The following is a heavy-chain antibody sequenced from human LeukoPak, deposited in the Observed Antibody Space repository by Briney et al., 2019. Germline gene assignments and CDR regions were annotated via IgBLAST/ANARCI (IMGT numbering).Heavy chain of an antibody. CDR3: ARVVGATFYYYYYGMDV. Sequence: SVKVSCKASGGTFSSYAISWVRQAPGQGLEWMGRIIPILGIANYAQEFQGRVTITADKSTSTAYMELSSLRSEDTAVYYCARVVGATFYYYYYGMDVWGQGTTVTVSS. CDR1: GGTFSSYA. CDR2: IIPILGIA. J-gene: IGHJ6*02. V-gene: IGHV1-69*04. D-gene: IGHD1-26*01.